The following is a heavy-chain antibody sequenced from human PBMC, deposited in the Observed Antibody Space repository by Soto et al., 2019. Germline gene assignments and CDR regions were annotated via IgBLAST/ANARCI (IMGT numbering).Heavy chain of an antibody. J-gene: IGHJ5*02. CDR1: GFTFSDYY. Sequence: QVQLVESGGGLVTPGGSLRLSCAASGFTFSDYYMNWIRQAPGKGLEWVSYISSSSSYTNYADSVKGRFTISRDNAKNSLYLQMNSLRAEDTAVYYCARDHYGPGWFDPWGQGTLVTVSS. D-gene: IGHD3-10*01. CDR2: ISSSSSYT. V-gene: IGHV3-11*05. CDR3: ARDHYGPGWFDP.